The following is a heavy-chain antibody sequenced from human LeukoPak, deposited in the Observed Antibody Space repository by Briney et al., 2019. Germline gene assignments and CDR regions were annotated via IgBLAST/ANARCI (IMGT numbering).Heavy chain of an antibody. J-gene: IGHJ4*02. Sequence: SVKVSCKASGYTFTGYYMHWVRQAPGQGLECMGRIIPILGIANYAQKFQGRVTITADKSTSTAYMELSSLRSEDTAVYYCARSDGDSSGSELDYWGQGTLVTVSS. D-gene: IGHD3-22*01. V-gene: IGHV1-69*10. CDR3: ARSDGDSSGSELDY. CDR1: GYTFTGYY. CDR2: IIPILGIA.